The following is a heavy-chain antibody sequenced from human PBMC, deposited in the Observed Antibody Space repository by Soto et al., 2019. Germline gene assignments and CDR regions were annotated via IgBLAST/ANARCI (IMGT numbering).Heavy chain of an antibody. CDR1: GGSISSYY. CDR3: AREDYYYFDY. J-gene: IGHJ4*02. CDR2: IYYSGST. Sequence: PSETLSLTCTVSGGSISSYYWSWIRQPPGKGLEWIGYIYYSGSTNYNPSLKSRVTISVDTSKNQFSLKLSSVTAADTAVYYCAREDYYYFDYWGQGTLVPVAS. V-gene: IGHV4-59*01. D-gene: IGHD2-21*01.